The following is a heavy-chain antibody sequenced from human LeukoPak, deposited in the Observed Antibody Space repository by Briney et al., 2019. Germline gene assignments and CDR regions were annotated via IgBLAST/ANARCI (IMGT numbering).Heavy chain of an antibody. V-gene: IGHV4-59*01. D-gene: IGHD3-9*01. CDR2: IYYSGST. CDR1: GGSISSYY. CDR3: AREGSRYFDWLYNWFDP. J-gene: IGHJ5*02. Sequence: PSETLSLTCTVPGGSISSYYWSWIRQPPGKGLEWIGYIYYSGSTNYNPSLKSRVTISVDTSKNQFSLKLSSVTAADTAVYYCAREGSRYFDWLYNWFDPWGQGTLVTVSS.